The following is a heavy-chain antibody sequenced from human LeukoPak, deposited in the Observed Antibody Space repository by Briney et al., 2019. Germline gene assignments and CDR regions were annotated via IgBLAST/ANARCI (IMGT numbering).Heavy chain of an antibody. CDR1: GGSISSDSYY. Sequence: SETLSLTCTVSGGSISSDSYYWARIRQPPGKGLEWIASIYYSGSTYYNPSLKSRVTISVDTSRNQFSLKLSSVTAADTAVYYCASLAVAGLSEGYWGQGTLVTVSS. D-gene: IGHD6-19*01. CDR3: ASLAVAGLSEGY. CDR2: IYYSGST. J-gene: IGHJ4*02. V-gene: IGHV4-39*01.